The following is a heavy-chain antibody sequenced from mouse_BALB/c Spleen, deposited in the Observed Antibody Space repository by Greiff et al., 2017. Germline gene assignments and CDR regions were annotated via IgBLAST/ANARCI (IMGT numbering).Heavy chain of an antibody. J-gene: IGHJ3*01. V-gene: IGHV5-12-1*01. D-gene: IGHD2-4*01. CDR3: ARQHYDYEGFAY. CDR2: ISSGGGST. CDR1: GFAFSSYD. Sequence: EVQLVESGGGLVKPGGSLKLSCAASGFAFSSYDMSWVRQTPEKRLEWVAYISSGGGSTYYPDTVKGRFTISRDNAKNTLYLQMSSLKSEDTAMYYCARQHYDYEGFAYWGQGTLVTVSA.